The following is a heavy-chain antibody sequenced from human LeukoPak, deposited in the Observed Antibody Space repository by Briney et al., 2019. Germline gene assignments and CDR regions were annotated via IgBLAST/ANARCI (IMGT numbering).Heavy chain of an antibody. J-gene: IGHJ5*02. V-gene: IGHV4-59*01. CDR2: IYYSGST. CDR1: GGSISSYY. CDR3: ASGIAAVSSLGFDP. D-gene: IGHD6-13*01. Sequence: PSETLSLTCTVSGGSISSYYWSWLRQPPGKGLEWIGYIYYSGSTNYNPSLKSRVTISVDTSKNQFSLKLSSVTAADTAVYYCASGIAAVSSLGFDPWGQGTLVTVSS.